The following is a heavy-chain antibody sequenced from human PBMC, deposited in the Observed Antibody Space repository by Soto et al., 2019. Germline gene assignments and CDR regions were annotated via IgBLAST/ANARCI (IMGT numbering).Heavy chain of an antibody. Sequence: TLSLTCAVSGASISSGNWWSWVRQSPGKGLEWLGEIYHSGSTNHNPSIKSRVTISVDKSRNQFSLKLSSMTAADTAVYFCASHRGNTFGPYDYWGQGTQVTVSS. D-gene: IGHD3-16*01. CDR2: IYHSGST. CDR3: ASHRGNTFGPYDY. J-gene: IGHJ4*01. CDR1: GASISSGNW. V-gene: IGHV4-4*01.